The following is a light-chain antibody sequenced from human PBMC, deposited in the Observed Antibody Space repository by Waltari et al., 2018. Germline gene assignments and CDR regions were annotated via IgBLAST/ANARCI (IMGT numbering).Light chain of an antibody. CDR1: ALPQQY. V-gene: IGLV3-25*03. CDR2: KDR. CDR3: QSADNSGTYYV. Sequence: SYELTQPPSVSVSPGQTARITCSGDALPQQYAYWYQQKPGQAPVLVIYKDRERPSGIPERFSGSSSGTTVTLTITGVQAEDEADYYCQSADNSGTYYVFGTGTKVTVL. J-gene: IGLJ1*01.